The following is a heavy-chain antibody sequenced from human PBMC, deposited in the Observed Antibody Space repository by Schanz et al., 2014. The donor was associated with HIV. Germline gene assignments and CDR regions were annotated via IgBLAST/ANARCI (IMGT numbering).Heavy chain of an antibody. CDR2: MSHDGFSK. CDR3: AKDVQLWSPWYFDL. D-gene: IGHD5-18*01. CDR1: GFMFNNYG. Sequence: VQLVESGGGVVRPGGSLRLSCVASGFMFNNYGMHWVRQSPGTGLEWVAGMSHDGFSKYFADSVKGRFAISREDSKNTVHLQMDSLRPEDTAVYYCAKDVQLWSPWYFDLWGRGTLVTVSS. V-gene: IGHV3-30*18. J-gene: IGHJ2*01.